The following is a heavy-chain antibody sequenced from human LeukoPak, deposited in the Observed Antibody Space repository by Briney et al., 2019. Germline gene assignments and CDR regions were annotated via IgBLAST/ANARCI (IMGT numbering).Heavy chain of an antibody. Sequence: GGSLRLSCAASGFTFSSYAMHWVRQAPGKGLEWVAVISYDGSNKYYADSVKGRFTISRVKSKNTLYLQLNSLRGEDTAVYYCARDLTDGTSAFDYRGQGTLVTVSS. V-gene: IGHV3-30-3*01. CDR2: ISYDGSNK. CDR3: ARDLTDGTSAFDY. D-gene: IGHD2-2*01. J-gene: IGHJ4*02. CDR1: GFTFSSYA.